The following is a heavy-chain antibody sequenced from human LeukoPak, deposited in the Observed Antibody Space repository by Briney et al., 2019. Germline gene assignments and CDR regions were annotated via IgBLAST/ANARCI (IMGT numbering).Heavy chain of an antibody. CDR3: ARARVRFVVAPAAIAY. CDR1: GYTFTGYY. V-gene: IGHV1-2*02. J-gene: IGHJ4*02. D-gene: IGHD2-2*01. Sequence: ASVKVSCKASGYTFTGYYMHWVRQAPGQGLEWMGWINPNSGGTNYAQKFQGRVTMTRDTSISTAYMELSRLRSDDTAVYYCARARVRFVVAPAAIAYWGQGTLVTVSS. CDR2: INPNSGGT.